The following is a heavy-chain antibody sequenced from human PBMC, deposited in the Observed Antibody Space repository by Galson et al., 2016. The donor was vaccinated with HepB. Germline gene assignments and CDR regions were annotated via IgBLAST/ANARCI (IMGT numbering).Heavy chain of an antibody. Sequence: SLRLSCAASGFTFTGYSMNWVRQAPGKGLQWISYISSSSTTIYYADSVKGRFTISRDNAKNSLYLQMNSLRAEDTAVYYCVPHRASDYWGQGTLVTVSS. CDR2: ISSSSTTI. CDR3: VPHRASDY. J-gene: IGHJ4*02. V-gene: IGHV3-48*04. CDR1: GFTFTGYS.